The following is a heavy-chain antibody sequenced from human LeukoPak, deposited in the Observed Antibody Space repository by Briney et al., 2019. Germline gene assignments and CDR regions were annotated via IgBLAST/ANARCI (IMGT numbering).Heavy chain of an antibody. D-gene: IGHD3-3*01. CDR3: AKDWRIWSGYFDY. CDR2: TSYDGRLK. J-gene: IGHJ4*02. CDR1: GFTFSTHA. Sequence: PGGSLRLSCAVSGFTFSTHAMHWVRQAPGKGLEWVTVTSYDGRLKYYADSVKGRFTISRDNSKNTLYLQMNSLRAEDTAVYYCAKDWRIWSGYFDYWGQGTLVTVSS. V-gene: IGHV3-30*04.